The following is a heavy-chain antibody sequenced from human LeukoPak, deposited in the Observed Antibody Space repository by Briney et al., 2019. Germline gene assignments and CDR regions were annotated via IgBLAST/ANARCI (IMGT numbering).Heavy chain of an antibody. CDR3: ARGVHTGMIGVYFDD. CDR2: IYYSGNT. V-gene: IGHV4-59*12. CDR1: GASISSYY. J-gene: IGHJ4*02. Sequence: SETLSLTCTVSGASISSYYWTWLRQPPGKGLEWIGYIYYSGNTKYNPSLSSRVTVSVDTSENQFSLRLSSVTAADTAVYYCARGVHTGMIGVYFDDWGQGIPVTVSS. D-gene: IGHD2-21*01.